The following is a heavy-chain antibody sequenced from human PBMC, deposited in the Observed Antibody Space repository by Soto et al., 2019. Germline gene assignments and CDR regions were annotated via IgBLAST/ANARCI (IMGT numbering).Heavy chain of an antibody. V-gene: IGHV3-9*01. Sequence: VQLVESGGGLVQPGRSLRLSCAASGFTFDDYAMHWVRQGPGKGLGWVSGISWNSGSIGYADSVKGRFTISRDNAKNSLYLQLNSLRAEDTALYYCARDISAGHSSSWYYFEYWGQGTPVTVSS. CDR1: GFTFDDYA. J-gene: IGHJ4*02. D-gene: IGHD6-13*01. CDR2: ISWNSGSI. CDR3: ARDISAGHSSSWYYFEY.